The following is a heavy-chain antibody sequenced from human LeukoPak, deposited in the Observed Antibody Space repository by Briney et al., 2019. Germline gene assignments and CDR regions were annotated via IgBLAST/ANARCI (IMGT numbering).Heavy chain of an antibody. Sequence: GGSLRLSCVASGFALSMYTFHWVRQAPGKGLECVAVASYDGGNKYYADSVKGRFTISRDNAKNSLYLQMNSLRAEDTAVYYCARDYRWSVDVWGKGTTVTVSS. V-gene: IGHV3-30-3*01. CDR1: GFALSMYT. J-gene: IGHJ6*04. D-gene: IGHD3-3*01. CDR3: ARDYRWSVDV. CDR2: ASYDGGNK.